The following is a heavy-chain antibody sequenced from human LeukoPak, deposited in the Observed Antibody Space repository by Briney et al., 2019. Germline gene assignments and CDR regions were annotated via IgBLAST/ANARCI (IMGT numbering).Heavy chain of an antibody. J-gene: IGHJ4*02. CDR2: FDPEDGET. D-gene: IGHD5-24*01. CDR1: GYTLTELS. Sequence: ASVKVSCKVSGYTLTELSMHWVRQAPGKGLEWMGGFDPEDGETIYAQKFQGRVTTTEDTSTDTAYMELSSLRSEDTAVYYCATASWRWLQFSFDYWGQGTLVTVSS. CDR3: ATASWRWLQFSFDY. V-gene: IGHV1-24*01.